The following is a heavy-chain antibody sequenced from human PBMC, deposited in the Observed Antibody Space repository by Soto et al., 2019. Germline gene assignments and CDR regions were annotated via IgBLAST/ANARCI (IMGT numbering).Heavy chain of an antibody. D-gene: IGHD6-13*01. CDR2: IYYSGST. V-gene: IGHV4-59*01. CDR1: GGSISSYF. CDR3: ARARGSSWYNWFDP. Sequence: SETLSLTCTVSGGSISSYFWSWIRQPPGKGLEWIGYIYYSGSTNYNPSLKSRVTIPVGTSKNQFSLKLSSVTAADTAVYYCARARGSSWYNWFDPWGQGTLVTVSS. J-gene: IGHJ5*02.